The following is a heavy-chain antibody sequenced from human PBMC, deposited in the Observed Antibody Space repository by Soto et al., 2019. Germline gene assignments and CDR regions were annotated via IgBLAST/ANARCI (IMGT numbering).Heavy chain of an antibody. Sequence: QVQLVQSGVEVKKPGASVKVSCKASGYTFTNYGITWVRQAPGQGLEWLGWISGYNGNTNYAQKFQGRVTMTTDTSTTTAYMDVRSLRYDDTAVYYCARGGRFAVADTDYWGQGTLLTVSS. CDR2: ISGYNGNT. J-gene: IGHJ4*02. CDR3: ARGGRFAVADTDY. D-gene: IGHD3-3*01. CDR1: GYTFTNYG. V-gene: IGHV1-18*01.